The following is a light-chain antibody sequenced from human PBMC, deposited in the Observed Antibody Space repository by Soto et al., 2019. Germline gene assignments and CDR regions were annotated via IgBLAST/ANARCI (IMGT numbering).Light chain of an antibody. V-gene: IGKV3-11*01. J-gene: IGKJ1*01. Sequence: LSLSPYTLSASPGERATISCRASQSISSYLAWYQQKPGKAPRLLIYDASNRATGIPARFSGSGSGTDFTLTISCLESEDFAAYYCQQRYSYLPTFGRGTKVDIK. CDR2: DAS. CDR1: QSISSY. CDR3: QQRYSYLPT.